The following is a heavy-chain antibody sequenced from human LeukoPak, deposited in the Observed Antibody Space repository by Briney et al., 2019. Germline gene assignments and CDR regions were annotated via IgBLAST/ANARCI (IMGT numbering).Heavy chain of an antibody. CDR2: IIPIFGIA. D-gene: IGHD2-2*01. J-gene: IGHJ6*02. CDR3: AKGYCSSTSCYADGMDV. CDR1: GGTFSSYA. Sequence: SVKVSCKASGGTFSSYAISWVRQAPGQGLEWMGRIIPIFGIANYAQKFQGRVTITADTSTSTAYMELSSLRSEDTAVYYCAKGYCSSTSCYADGMDVWGQGTTVTVSS. V-gene: IGHV1-69*04.